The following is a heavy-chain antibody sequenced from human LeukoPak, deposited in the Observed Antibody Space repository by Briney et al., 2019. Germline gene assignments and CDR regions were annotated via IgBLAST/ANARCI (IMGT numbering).Heavy chain of an antibody. CDR3: ARQNIVVVVAATPGAFDI. V-gene: IGHV4-38-2*01. Sequence: SETLSLTCDVSDYSIRSGYYWGWIRQPPGKGLEWIGSLYHSGSAYYSPSLKSRVTISLDTSNNELSPRLSSVTAADTAIYYCARQNIVVVVAATPGAFDIWGQGTLVTVSS. D-gene: IGHD2-15*01. CDR2: LYHSGSA. CDR1: DYSIRSGYY. J-gene: IGHJ3*02.